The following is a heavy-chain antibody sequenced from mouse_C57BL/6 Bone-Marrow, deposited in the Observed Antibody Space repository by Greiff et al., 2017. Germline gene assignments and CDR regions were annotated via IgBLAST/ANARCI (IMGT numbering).Heavy chain of an antibody. CDR1: GYTFTSYW. V-gene: IGHV1-53*01. J-gene: IGHJ4*01. CDR2: INPSNGGT. Sequence: VQLQQPGTELMKPGASVKLSCKASGYTFTSYWMHWVKQRPGQGLEWIGNINPSNGGTNYNEKFKSKATLTVDKSSSTAYMQLSSLTSEDSAVFYSAIWLRRDYYAMDYWGQGTSVTVSS. D-gene: IGHD2-2*01. CDR3: AIWLRRDYYAMDY.